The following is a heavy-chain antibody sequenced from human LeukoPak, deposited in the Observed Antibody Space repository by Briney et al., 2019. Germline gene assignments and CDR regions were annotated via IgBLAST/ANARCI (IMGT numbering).Heavy chain of an antibody. D-gene: IGHD6-13*01. CDR1: GGSISSGDYY. CDR3: ARGGPWGPHIAAAESSGSDWFDP. Sequence: SETLSLTCTVSGGSISSGDYYWSWIRQPPGKGLEWIGYIYYSGSTYYNPSLKSRVTISVDTSKNQFSLKLSSVTAADTAVYYCARGGPWGPHIAAAESSGSDWFDPWGQGTLVTVSS. V-gene: IGHV4-30-4*01. J-gene: IGHJ5*02. CDR2: IYYSGST.